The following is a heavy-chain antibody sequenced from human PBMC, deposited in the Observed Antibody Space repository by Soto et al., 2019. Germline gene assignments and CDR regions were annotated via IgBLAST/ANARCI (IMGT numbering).Heavy chain of an antibody. Sequence: GGSLRLSCAASGFTFSSYWMSWVRQAPGKGLEWVANIKQDGSEKYYVDSVKGRFTISRDNAKNSLYLQMNSLRDEDTAVYYCARPPLYCGGDCPLGYWGQGTLVTVSS. CDR1: GFTFSSYW. D-gene: IGHD2-21*02. CDR3: ARPPLYCGGDCPLGY. J-gene: IGHJ4*02. V-gene: IGHV3-7*01. CDR2: IKQDGSEK.